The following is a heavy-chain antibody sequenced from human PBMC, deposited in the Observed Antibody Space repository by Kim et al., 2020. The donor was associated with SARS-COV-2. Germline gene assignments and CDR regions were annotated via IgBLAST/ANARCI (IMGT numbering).Heavy chain of an antibody. CDR2: IYSGGST. Sequence: GGSLRLSCAASGFTVSSNYVTWVRQATGQALEWVSVIYSGGSTYYADSVKGRFTISRDNSKNTLYLQMNSLRAEDTAVYYCARDRRVITGGAENDYWGQGTLVTVSS. V-gene: IGHV3-66*01. CDR3: ARDRRVITGGAENDY. J-gene: IGHJ4*02. D-gene: IGHD2-21*01. CDR1: GFTVSSNY.